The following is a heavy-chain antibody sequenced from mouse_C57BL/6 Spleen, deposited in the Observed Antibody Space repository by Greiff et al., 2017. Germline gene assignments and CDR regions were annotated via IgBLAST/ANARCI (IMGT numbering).Heavy chain of an antibody. V-gene: IGHV1-55*01. CDR1: GYTFTSYW. CDR3: AREDDYDDEAMEGYAMDY. CDR2: IYPGSGST. Sequence: QVQLKQPGAELVKPGASVKMSCKASGYTFTSYWITWVKQRPGQGLEWIGDIYPGSGSTNYNEKFKSKATLTVDTSSSTAYMQPSSLTSEDSAVYYCAREDDYDDEAMEGYAMDYWGQGTSVTVSS. J-gene: IGHJ4*01. D-gene: IGHD2-4*01.